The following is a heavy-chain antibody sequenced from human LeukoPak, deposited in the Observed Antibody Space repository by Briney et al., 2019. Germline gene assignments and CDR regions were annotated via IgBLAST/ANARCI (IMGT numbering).Heavy chain of an antibody. CDR1: GGSISSGGQY. Sequence: SETLSLTCTVSGGSISSGGQYWSWIRQHRGKGLEWNGNIYYSGSTNYNPSLKSRVTLSIDKSKNQFSLKVKTVTAADTAVYYCARHSSGWYDYWGQGTLVTVSS. V-gene: IGHV4-31*03. CDR2: IYYSGST. D-gene: IGHD6-19*01. J-gene: IGHJ4*02. CDR3: ARHSSGWYDY.